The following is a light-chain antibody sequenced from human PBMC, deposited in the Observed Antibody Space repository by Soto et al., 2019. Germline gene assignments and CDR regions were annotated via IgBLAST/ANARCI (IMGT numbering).Light chain of an antibody. J-gene: IGKJ1*01. CDR1: QSVSNNY. CDR2: GAS. Sequence: EVVLTQSPGTLSLSPGERATLSCRASQSVSNNYLAWYQQKPGQAPRLLIYGASNRATGIPDRFSGSGSGTDFTLTISRMEPEYVAVYYCQHYGSPGTFGQGTKVDIK. V-gene: IGKV3-20*01. CDR3: QHYGSPGT.